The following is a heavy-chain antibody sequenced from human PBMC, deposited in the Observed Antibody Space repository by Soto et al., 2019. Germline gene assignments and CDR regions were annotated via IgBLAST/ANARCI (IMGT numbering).Heavy chain of an antibody. J-gene: IGHJ6*02. V-gene: IGHV1-18*01. D-gene: IGHD5-18*01. CDR1: GYTFTSYG. Sequence: QVQLVQSGAEVKKPGASVKVSCKASGYTFTSYGISWVRQAPGQGLEWMGWISAYNGNTNYAQKLQGRVTMTTDTSTSTAYMELRSLRSDDTDVYYCARDKTRTAMVTMHGMDVWGQGTTVTVSS. CDR2: ISAYNGNT. CDR3: ARDKTRTAMVTMHGMDV.